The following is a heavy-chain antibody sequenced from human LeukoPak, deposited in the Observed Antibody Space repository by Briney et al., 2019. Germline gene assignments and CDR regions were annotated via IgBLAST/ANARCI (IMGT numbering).Heavy chain of an antibody. J-gene: IGHJ4*02. CDR2: INAGNGNT. CDR1: GYTFTSYA. CDR3: ARDLMVRGARGY. Sequence: ASVKVSCKASGYTFTSYAMHWVRQAPGQRLEWMGWINAGNGNTKYSQKFQGRVTITRDTSASTAYMELSSLRSEDTAVYYCARDLMVRGARGYWGQGTLVTVSS. V-gene: IGHV1-3*01. D-gene: IGHD3-10*01.